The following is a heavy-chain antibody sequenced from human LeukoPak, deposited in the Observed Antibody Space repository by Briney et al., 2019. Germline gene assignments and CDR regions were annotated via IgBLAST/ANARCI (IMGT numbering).Heavy chain of an antibody. D-gene: IGHD2-21*02. Sequence: PGGSLRLSCAASGFTFSDYTMNWVRQAPGKGLEWVSSISGGSRSIHYVDSVKGRFTISRDNAENSLYLQMNSLRAEDTAVYYCARDYFYCGGDCFVDYWGQGTLVTVSS. CDR2: ISGGSRSI. J-gene: IGHJ4*02. CDR3: ARDYFYCGGDCFVDY. CDR1: GFTFSDYT. V-gene: IGHV3-21*01.